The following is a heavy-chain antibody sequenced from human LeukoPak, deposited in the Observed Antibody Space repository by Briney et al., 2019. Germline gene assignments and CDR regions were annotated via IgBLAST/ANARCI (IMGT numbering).Heavy chain of an antibody. J-gene: IGHJ4*02. D-gene: IGHD6-13*01. V-gene: IGHV1-3*01. CDR2: INAGNGNT. CDR3: ASPSPGYSSCWYRVVGSFDY. CDR1: GYTFTSYA. Sequence: GASVKVSCKASGYTFTSYAMHWVRQAPGQRLEWMGWINAGNGNTKYSQKFQGRVTITRDTSASTAYMELSSLRSEDTAVYYCASPSPGYSSCWYRVVGSFDYWGQGTLVTVSS.